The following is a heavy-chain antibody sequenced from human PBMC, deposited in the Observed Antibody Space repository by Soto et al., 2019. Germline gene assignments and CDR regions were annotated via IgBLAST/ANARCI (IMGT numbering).Heavy chain of an antibody. D-gene: IGHD5-12*01. CDR1: GFTFSSYG. CDR2: IWYDGSNK. V-gene: IGHV3-33*01. Sequence: QVQLVESGGGVVQPGRSLRLSCAASGFTFSSYGMHGVRQAPGKGLEWVAVIWYDGSNKYYADSVKGRFTISRDNSKNTLYLQMNSLRAEDTAVYYCARGLPLVATTGYFDYWGQGTLVTVSS. J-gene: IGHJ4*02. CDR3: ARGLPLVATTGYFDY.